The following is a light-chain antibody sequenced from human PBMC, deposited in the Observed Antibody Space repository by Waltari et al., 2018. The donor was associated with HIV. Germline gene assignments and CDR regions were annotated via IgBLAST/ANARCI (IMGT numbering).Light chain of an antibody. Sequence: SYELTQPPSVSVSPGQTASITCSGDKLGDTYASWYQQKPGQSPVLVIHQNSKRPSGIHERFSVSNSGDTATLTISGTQAVDEADYYCQAWDSSSAVVFGGGTKLTVL. V-gene: IGLV3-1*01. CDR1: KLGDTY. J-gene: IGLJ2*01. CDR2: QNS. CDR3: QAWDSSSAVV.